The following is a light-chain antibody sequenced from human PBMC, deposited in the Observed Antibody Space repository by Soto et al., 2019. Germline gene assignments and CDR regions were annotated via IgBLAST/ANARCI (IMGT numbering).Light chain of an antibody. CDR2: GAS. V-gene: IGKV3-15*01. CDR3: PQYNNWPFT. J-gene: IGKJ3*01. CDR1: QSISSN. Sequence: EIVMTQSPATLSVSPGERATLSCRASQSISSNLAWYQQKPGQAPRLLIYGASTRATGIPATFSGSGSGTEFPPNISRLPSEDFAVYFCPQYNNWPFTFGPGNKVDIK.